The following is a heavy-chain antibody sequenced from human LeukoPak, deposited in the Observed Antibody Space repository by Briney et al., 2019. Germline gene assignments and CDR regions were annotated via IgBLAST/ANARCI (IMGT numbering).Heavy chain of an antibody. D-gene: IGHD2-8*01. J-gene: IGHJ3*02. CDR1: GFSFGDYA. CDR3: SREPNVVLVVYSNHAFDI. Sequence: GGSLRLSCTGSGFSFGDYAMSWVHQAPGKGLEWVGFVRSKIYGATIEYAASVKGRFTISRDDSKSIAYLQLNSLKTEDTAMYYCSREPNVVLVVYSNHAFDIWGQGAMVTVSS. CDR2: VRSKIYGATI. V-gene: IGHV3-49*04.